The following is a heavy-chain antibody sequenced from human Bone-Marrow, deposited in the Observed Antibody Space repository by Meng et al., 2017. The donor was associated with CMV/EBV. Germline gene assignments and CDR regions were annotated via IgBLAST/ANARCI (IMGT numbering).Heavy chain of an antibody. D-gene: IGHD2-2*01. Sequence: SETLSLTCAVYGGSFSGYYWSWIRQPPGKGLEWLGEINHSGSTNYNPSLKSRVTISVDTSKNQFSLKLSSVTAADTAVYYCARGRGCSSTSCSVGTSEFDYWGQGTLVTVSS. J-gene: IGHJ4*02. CDR3: ARGRGCSSTSCSVGTSEFDY. CDR2: INHSGST. V-gene: IGHV4-34*01. CDR1: GGSFSGYY.